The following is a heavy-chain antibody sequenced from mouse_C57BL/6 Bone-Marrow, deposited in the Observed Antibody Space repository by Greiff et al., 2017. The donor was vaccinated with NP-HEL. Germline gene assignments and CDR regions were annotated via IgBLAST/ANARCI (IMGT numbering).Heavy chain of an antibody. Sequence: LQESGAELVKPGASVKLSCKASGYTFTSYWMQWVKQRPGQGLEWIGEIDPSDSYPNYNQKFKGKATLTVDTSSSTAYMQLSSLTSEDSAVYYCAIIYYGNYPYAMDYWGQGTSVTVSS. J-gene: IGHJ4*01. CDR2: IDPSDSYP. CDR3: AIIYYGNYPYAMDY. CDR1: GYTFTSYW. D-gene: IGHD2-1*01. V-gene: IGHV1-50*01.